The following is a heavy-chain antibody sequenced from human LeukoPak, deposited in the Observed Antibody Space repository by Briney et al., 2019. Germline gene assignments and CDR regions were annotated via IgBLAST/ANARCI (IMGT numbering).Heavy chain of an antibody. CDR1: GFTFSNYS. D-gene: IGHD2-2*01. V-gene: IGHV3-21*01. CDR2: ISSSSSYI. CDR3: ARDSSPLSTSSQGY. Sequence: KPGGSLRLSCAASGFTFSNYSMNWVRQAPGKGLEWVSSISSSSSYIYYADSVKGRFTISRDNAKNSLYLQMNSLRAEDTAVYYCARDSSPLSTSSQGYWGQGTLVTVSS. J-gene: IGHJ4*02.